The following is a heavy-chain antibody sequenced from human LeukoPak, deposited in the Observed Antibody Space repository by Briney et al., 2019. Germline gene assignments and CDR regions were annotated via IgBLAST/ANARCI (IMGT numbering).Heavy chain of an antibody. CDR2: IYTVGNT. Sequence: GGSLRLSCAASGFTVSSNYMSWVRQAPGRGLEWVSVIYTVGNTYYAESVKGRFTISRDNSKNTLNLQMNSLRAEDTAVYYCARGYSYGYFDYWGQGTLVTVSS. J-gene: IGHJ4*02. CDR3: ARGYSYGYFDY. V-gene: IGHV3-53*01. CDR1: GFTVSSNY. D-gene: IGHD5-18*01.